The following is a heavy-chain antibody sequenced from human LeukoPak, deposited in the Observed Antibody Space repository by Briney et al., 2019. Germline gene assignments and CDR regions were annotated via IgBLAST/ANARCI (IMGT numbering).Heavy chain of an antibody. Sequence: GGSLRLSCAASGFTFSSYAMHWVRQAPGKGLEWVAVISYDGSNKYYADSVKGRFTISRDNSKNTLYLQMNSLRAEDTAVYYCARGVGRIQLWLNWFDPWGQGTLVTVSS. CDR3: ARGVGRIQLWLNWFDP. CDR2: ISYDGSNK. CDR1: GFTFSSYA. D-gene: IGHD5-18*01. J-gene: IGHJ5*02. V-gene: IGHV3-30-3*01.